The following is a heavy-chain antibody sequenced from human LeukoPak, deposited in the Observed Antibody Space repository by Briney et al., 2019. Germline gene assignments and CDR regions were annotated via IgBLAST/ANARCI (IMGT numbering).Heavy chain of an antibody. J-gene: IGHJ4*02. CDR2: IYYSGST. Sequence: SETLSLTCTVSGGSITNYYWSWIRQPPGKGLEWIGYIYYSGSTNYNPSLKSRVTISVDTSKNQFPLSLSSVTAADTAVYYCARGSPVGDYWGQGTLVTVSS. CDR1: GGSITNYY. D-gene: IGHD3-10*01. V-gene: IGHV4-59*01. CDR3: ARGSPVGDY.